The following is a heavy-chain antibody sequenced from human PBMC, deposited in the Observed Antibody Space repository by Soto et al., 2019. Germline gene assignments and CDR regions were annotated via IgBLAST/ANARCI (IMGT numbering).Heavy chain of an antibody. V-gene: IGHV2-5*02. Sequence: QITLNESGPTLVIPTQTLKLTCTFSGFSLSTRDVGVGWIRQPPGEALEWLGVVYWDDSKTYSPSLESRLTITKDTSKNQVVLRMTKMDPVDTATYYCAHCRGGVASFWGQGTLVTVSS. J-gene: IGHJ4*02. CDR2: VYWDDSK. CDR3: AHCRGGVASF. CDR1: GFSLSTRDVG. D-gene: IGHD2-2*01.